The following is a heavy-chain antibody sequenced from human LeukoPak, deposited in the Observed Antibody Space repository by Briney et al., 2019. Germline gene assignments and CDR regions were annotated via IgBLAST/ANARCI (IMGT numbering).Heavy chain of an antibody. V-gene: IGHV1-18*01. J-gene: IGHJ4*02. CDR3: ARDGPTPRGSSWYNVDY. CDR2: IRAYNGNT. D-gene: IGHD6-13*01. CDR1: GYTFTSYG. Sequence: ASVKISCKASGYTFTSYGISWVRQAPGQGIEWMGWIRAYNGNTNYAQKLQGRVTMTTDTSTRTAYMELRSLRSDDTAVYYCARDGPTPRGSSWYNVDYWGQGTLVTVSS.